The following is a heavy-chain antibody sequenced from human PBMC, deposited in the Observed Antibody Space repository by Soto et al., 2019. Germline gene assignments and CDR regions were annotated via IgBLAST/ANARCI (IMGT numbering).Heavy chain of an antibody. V-gene: IGHV4-34*01. J-gene: IGHJ5*02. CDR2: INHSGST. CDR3: ARVPGP. CDR1: GGSFSGYY. Sequence: PSETLSLTCAVYGGSFSGYYWSWIRQPPGKGLEWIEEINHSGSTNYNPSLKSRVTISVDTSKNQFSLKLSSVTAADTAVYYCARVPGPWGQGTLVTVSS.